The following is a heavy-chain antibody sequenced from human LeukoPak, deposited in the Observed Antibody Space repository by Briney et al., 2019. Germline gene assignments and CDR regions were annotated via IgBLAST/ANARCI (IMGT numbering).Heavy chain of an antibody. CDR1: GFTFSSYW. CDR2: ISGSGGST. CDR3: AKSDHIVVVPATIGGY. J-gene: IGHJ4*02. V-gene: IGHV3-23*01. Sequence: GGSLRLSCAASGFTFSSYWMSWVRQAPGKGLEWVSGISGSGGSTYYADSVKGRFTISRDNSKNTLYLQMNSLRAEDTAVYYCAKSDHIVVVPATIGGYWGQGTLVTVSS. D-gene: IGHD2-2*02.